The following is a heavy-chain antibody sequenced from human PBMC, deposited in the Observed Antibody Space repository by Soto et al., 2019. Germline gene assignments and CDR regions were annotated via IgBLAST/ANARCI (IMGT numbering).Heavy chain of an antibody. CDR2: ISGSGGST. V-gene: IGHV3-23*01. Sequence: PGGSLRLSCAASGFTFSSYAMSWVRQAPGKGLEWVSVISGSGGSTYYADSVKGRFTISRDDSKNTLYLQMNSLRAEDTAVYYCALAAAGVIVVVPTAIRGAFDYWGQGTLVTVSS. CDR3: ALAAAGVIVVVPTAIRGAFDY. CDR1: GFTFSSYA. D-gene: IGHD2-2*02. J-gene: IGHJ4*02.